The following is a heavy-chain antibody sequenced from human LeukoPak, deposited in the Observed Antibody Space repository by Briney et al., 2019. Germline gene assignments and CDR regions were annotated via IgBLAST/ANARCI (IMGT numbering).Heavy chain of an antibody. J-gene: IGHJ4*02. V-gene: IGHV1-18*01. CDR3: ARDLGPVNYDILTGLPGH. CDR1: GYTFTSYG. Sequence: ASVKVSCKASGYTFTSYGISWVRQAPGQGLEWMGWISAYNGNTNYAQKLQGRVTMTTDTSTSTAYMELRSLRSDDAAVYYCARDLGPVNYDILTGLPGHWGQGTLVTVSS. CDR2: ISAYNGNT. D-gene: IGHD3-9*01.